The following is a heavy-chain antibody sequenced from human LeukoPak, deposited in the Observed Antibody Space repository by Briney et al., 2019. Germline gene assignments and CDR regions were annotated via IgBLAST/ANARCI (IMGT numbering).Heavy chain of an antibody. Sequence: GGSLRLSCAASGFTFSSYDMHWVRQATGKGLEWVSAIGTAGDTYYPGSVKGRFTISRENAKNSLYLQMNSLRAGDTAVYYCAREVGATGGFDYWGQGTPVTVSS. CDR1: GFTFSSYD. D-gene: IGHD1-26*01. J-gene: IGHJ4*02. CDR3: AREVGATGGFDY. V-gene: IGHV3-13*01. CDR2: IGTAGDT.